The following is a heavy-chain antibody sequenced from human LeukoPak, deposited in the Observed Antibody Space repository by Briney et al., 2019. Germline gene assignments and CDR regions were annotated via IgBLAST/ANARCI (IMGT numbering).Heavy chain of an antibody. CDR2: ISGSGGST. D-gene: IGHD3-22*01. CDR3: AKDSAYYDSSGYSHY. J-gene: IGHJ4*02. CDR1: GFTFSSYA. Sequence: GGSLRLSCAASGFTFSSYAMSWVRQAPGKGLEWVSAISGSGGSTYYADSVKGRFTISRDNSKNTLYLQMNSLRAEDTAVYYCAKDSAYYDSSGYSHYWGQGTLVTVSS. V-gene: IGHV3-23*01.